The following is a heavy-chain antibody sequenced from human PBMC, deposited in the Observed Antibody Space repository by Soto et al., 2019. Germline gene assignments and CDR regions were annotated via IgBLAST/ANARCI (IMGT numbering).Heavy chain of an antibody. CDR2: IHYSGGT. Sequence: SETLSLTCTVPGFSISSGNYHWVWVRQPPGKGLEWIGDIHYSGGTHFTPSLKSRVTISADTSKNQFSLELSSVTAADTAVYYCARRLTGSSNFEYWGQGALVTVSS. CDR1: GFSISSGNYH. CDR3: ARRLTGSSNFEY. D-gene: IGHD6-6*01. V-gene: IGHV4-39*01. J-gene: IGHJ4*02.